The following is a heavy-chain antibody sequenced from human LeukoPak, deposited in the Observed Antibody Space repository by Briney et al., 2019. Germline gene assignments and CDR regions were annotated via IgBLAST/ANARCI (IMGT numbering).Heavy chain of an antibody. CDR3: ARDTGYCSSTSCLNWFDP. Sequence: SVKVSCKASGGTFSSYTISWVRQAPGQGLEWMGRIIPTLGIANYAQKFQGRVTITADKSTSAACMELSSLRSEDTAVYYCARDTGYCSSTSCLNWFDPWGQGTLVTVSS. CDR2: IIPTLGIA. CDR1: GGTFSSYT. J-gene: IGHJ5*02. V-gene: IGHV1-69*04. D-gene: IGHD2-2*01.